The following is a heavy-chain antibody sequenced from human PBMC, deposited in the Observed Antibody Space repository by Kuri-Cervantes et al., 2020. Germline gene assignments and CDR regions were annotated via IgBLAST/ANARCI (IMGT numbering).Heavy chain of an antibody. V-gene: IGHV3-15*01. CDR2: IKSKRDGGTT. CDR1: GFAFSNAW. CDR3: TTGLGGG. Sequence: GGSLRLSCVPSGFAFSNAWMSWVRQAPGKGLEWVGRIKSKRDGGTTDYAAPVKGRFTISRDDSTNTLYLQMNSLISEDTAVYYCTTGLGGGWGQGTLVTVSS. J-gene: IGHJ4*02. D-gene: IGHD2-15*01.